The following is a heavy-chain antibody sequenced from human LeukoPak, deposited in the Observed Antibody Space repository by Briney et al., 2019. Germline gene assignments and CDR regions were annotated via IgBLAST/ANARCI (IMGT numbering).Heavy chain of an antibody. Sequence: PSETLSLTCTVSGDSISSYYWSWIRQPAEKGLEWIGHIYTSGSTNYCTSGSTDYNPSLKSRVTISLDRSKNQFSLKLSSVTAADTAVYYCAAFLSGTYWYFDYWGQGALVTVSS. J-gene: IGHJ4*02. V-gene: IGHV4-4*07. CDR3: AAFLSGTYWYFDY. D-gene: IGHD1-26*01. CDR2: IYTSGST. CDR1: GDSISSYY.